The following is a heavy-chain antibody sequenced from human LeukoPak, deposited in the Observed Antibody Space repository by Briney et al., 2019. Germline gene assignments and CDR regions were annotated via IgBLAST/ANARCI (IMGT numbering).Heavy chain of an antibody. V-gene: IGHV4-30-2*01. J-gene: IGHJ4*02. CDR2: IHHSGST. CDR1: GGSISSGNYY. Sequence: SETLSLTCTVSGGSISSGNYYWSWIRQPPGKGLAWIGYIHHSGSTYYNPSLNIRVTVSVDRSKNQFSLKMTSVTAADTAVYYCARLAYSNYGGIESYYFDYWGQGTLVTVSS. D-gene: IGHD4-11*01. CDR3: ARLAYSNYGGIESYYFDY.